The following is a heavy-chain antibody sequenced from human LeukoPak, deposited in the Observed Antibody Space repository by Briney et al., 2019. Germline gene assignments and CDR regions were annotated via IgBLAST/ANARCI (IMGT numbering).Heavy chain of an antibody. J-gene: IGHJ5*02. V-gene: IGHV3-33*01. CDR3: ARGTRVCSATSCYPFDP. CDR1: GFTFSSYG. CDR2: IWYDGSNK. Sequence: PGGSLRLSCAASGFTFSSYGMHWVRQAPGKGLEWVAVIWYDGSNKYYADSVKGRFTISRDNAKNSLYLQMNSLRAEDTAVYYCARGTRVCSATSCYPFDPWGQGTLVTVSS. D-gene: IGHD2-2*01.